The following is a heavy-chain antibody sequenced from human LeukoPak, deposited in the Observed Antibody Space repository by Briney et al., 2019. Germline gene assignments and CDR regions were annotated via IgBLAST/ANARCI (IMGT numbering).Heavy chain of an antibody. J-gene: IGHJ4*02. V-gene: IGHV1-46*01. CDR2: INPSGGST. CDR1: GYTFTSYY. Sequence: ASAKVSCKASGYTFTSYYMHWVRQAPGQGLEWMGIINPSGGSTSYAQKFQGRVTMTRDMSTSTVYMELSSLRSEDTAVYYCARDWPGYGDYGDYWGQGTLVTVSS. D-gene: IGHD4-17*01. CDR3: ARDWPGYGDYGDY.